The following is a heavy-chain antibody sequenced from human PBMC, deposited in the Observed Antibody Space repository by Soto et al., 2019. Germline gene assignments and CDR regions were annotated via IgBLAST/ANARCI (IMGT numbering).Heavy chain of an antibody. CDR1: GGTMSSGGYY. V-gene: IGHV4-31*02. Sequence: SETTSLTCTVSGGTMSSGGYYWSWIRQHPGKGLEWIGYIYYSGSTYYNPSLKSRVTISVDTSKNQFSLKLSSVTAADTAVYNCARGMTTNYYYYYGMDVWGQGTTVTVSS. CDR3: ARGMTTNYYYYYGMDV. D-gene: IGHD4-17*01. J-gene: IGHJ6*02. CDR2: IYYSGST.